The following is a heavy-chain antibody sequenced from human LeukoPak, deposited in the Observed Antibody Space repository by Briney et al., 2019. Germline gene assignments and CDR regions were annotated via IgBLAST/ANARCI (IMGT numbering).Heavy chain of an antibody. J-gene: IGHJ6*03. Sequence: PSETLSLTCTVSGGSISSYYWSWIRQPAGKGLEWIGRIYTSGSTNYNPPLKSRVTMSVDTSKNQFSLKLSSVTAADTAVYYCARARSSSPYYYYYYMDVWGKGTTVTVSS. V-gene: IGHV4-4*07. CDR2: IYTSGST. CDR1: GGSISSYY. CDR3: ARARSSSPYYYYYYMDV. D-gene: IGHD6-6*01.